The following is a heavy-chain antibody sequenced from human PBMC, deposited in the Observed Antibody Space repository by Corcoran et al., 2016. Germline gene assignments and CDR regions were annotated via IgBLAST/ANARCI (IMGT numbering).Heavy chain of an antibody. CDR2: IYHSGST. CDR1: GYSISSGYY. J-gene: IGHJ6*02. V-gene: IGHV4-38-2*02. D-gene: IGHD3-3*01. CDR3: AREGDYDFWSGPPTDYGMDV. Sequence: QVQLQESGPGLVKPSETLSLTCTVSGYSISSGYYWGWIRQPPGKGLAWIGSIYHSGSTYYNPSLKSRVTISVDTSKNQFSLKLSSVTAADTAVYYCAREGDYDFWSGPPTDYGMDVWGQGTTVTVSS.